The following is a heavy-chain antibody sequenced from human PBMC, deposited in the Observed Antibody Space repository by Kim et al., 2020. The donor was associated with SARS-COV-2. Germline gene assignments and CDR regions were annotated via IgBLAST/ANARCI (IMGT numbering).Heavy chain of an antibody. D-gene: IGHD3-22*01. CDR1: GFTFSSYG. J-gene: IGHJ6*02. Sequence: GGSLRLSCAASGFTFSSYGMHWVRQAPGKGLEWVAVISYDGSNKYYADYVKGRFTISRDNSKNTLYLQMNSLRAEDTAVYYCAKDQMYYYDSSGYYGYYYYGMDVWGQGTTVTVSS. V-gene: IGHV3-30*18. CDR3: AKDQMYYYDSSGYYGYYYYGMDV. CDR2: ISYDGSNK.